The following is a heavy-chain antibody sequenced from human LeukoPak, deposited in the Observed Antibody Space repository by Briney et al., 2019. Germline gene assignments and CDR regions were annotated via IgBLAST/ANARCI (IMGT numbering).Heavy chain of an antibody. CDR1: GFIFSDYY. J-gene: IGHJ4*02. CDR2: ISSGGSTI. Sequence: PGGSLRLSCAASGFIFSDYYMSWIRQAPGKGLEWVSYISSGGSTIYYADSVKGRFTISRDNAKNSLYLQMNNLRTEDTAVYYCASPYYYDRSSYYHFIDHWGRGTLVTVSS. D-gene: IGHD3-22*01. V-gene: IGHV3-11*04. CDR3: ASPYYYDRSSYYHFIDH.